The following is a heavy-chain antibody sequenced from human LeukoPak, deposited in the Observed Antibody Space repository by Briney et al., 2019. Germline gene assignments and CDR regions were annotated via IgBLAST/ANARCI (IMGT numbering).Heavy chain of an antibody. J-gene: IGHJ4*02. D-gene: IGHD5-18*01. V-gene: IGHV3-66*01. CDR3: AREVDTAMVDY. Sequence: GGSLRLSCAASGFTVSSNYMSWVRQAPGKGLEWVSVIYSGGNTYYADSVKGRFTISRDNAKNSLYLQMNSLRAEDTAVYYCAREVDTAMVDYWGQGTLVTVSS. CDR2: IYSGGNT. CDR1: GFTVSSNY.